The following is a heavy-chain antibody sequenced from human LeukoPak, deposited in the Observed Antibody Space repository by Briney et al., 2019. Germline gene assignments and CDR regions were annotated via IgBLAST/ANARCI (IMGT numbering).Heavy chain of an antibody. CDR2: ISGSGGST. CDR3: AKDLNFWSGYYTLDY. J-gene: IGHJ4*02. CDR1: GFTFSSYA. Sequence: GGSLRLSCAASGFTFSSYAMSWVRQAPGKGLEWVSAISGSGGSTYYADSVKGRFTISRDNSMNTLYLQMNSLRAEDTAVYYCAKDLNFWSGYYTLDYWGQGTLVTVSS. D-gene: IGHD3-3*01. V-gene: IGHV3-23*01.